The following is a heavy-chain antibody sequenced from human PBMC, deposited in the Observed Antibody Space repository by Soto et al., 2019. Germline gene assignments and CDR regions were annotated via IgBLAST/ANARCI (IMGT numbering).Heavy chain of an antibody. J-gene: IGHJ6*02. D-gene: IGHD6-19*01. CDR3: AKVRYSSPMGYYYGMDV. V-gene: IGHV1-69*01. CDR1: GVTFSKFI. Sequence: QVQLEQSGGEVKKTGSSVKVSCKASGVTFSKFIMTWVRQAPGLGLEWVGGIIPIFGTANYAQKFQGRVTITADESTSTSYLEVSNLRSEVTAVYYCAKVRYSSPMGYYYGMDVWGQGTAVTVSS. CDR2: IIPIFGTA.